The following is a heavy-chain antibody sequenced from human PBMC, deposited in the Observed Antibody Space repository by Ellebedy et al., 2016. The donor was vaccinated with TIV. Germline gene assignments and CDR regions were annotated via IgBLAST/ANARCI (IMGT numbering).Heavy chain of an antibody. CDR1: GFPLSNVW. Sequence: LSLTCAASGFPLSNVWMSSVRPAPGKGLEWVGRIKSTTDGGTADYAAHVKGIFPISRDDSKNTLYLQMNSLKTEYTGVYYCTRVLKYGVGTPPPYGYWGQGTLVTVSS. CDR3: TRVLKYGVGTPPPYGY. CDR2: IKSTTDGGTA. D-gene: IGHD4-23*01. V-gene: IGHV3-15*01. J-gene: IGHJ4*02.